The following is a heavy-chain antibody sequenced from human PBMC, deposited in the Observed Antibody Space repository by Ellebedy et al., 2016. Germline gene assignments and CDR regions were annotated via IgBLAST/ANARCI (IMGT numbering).Heavy chain of an antibody. Sequence: GGSLRLXXAASGFTFSSYSMSWIRQAPGKGLEWVSYISSSSSYTNYADSVKGRFTISRDNAKNSLYLQMSSLRAEDTAVYYCVKAQGIYYFDYWGQGTLVTVSS. D-gene: IGHD1-14*01. J-gene: IGHJ4*02. CDR3: VKAQGIYYFDY. V-gene: IGHV3-21*05. CDR2: ISSSSSYT. CDR1: GFTFSSYS.